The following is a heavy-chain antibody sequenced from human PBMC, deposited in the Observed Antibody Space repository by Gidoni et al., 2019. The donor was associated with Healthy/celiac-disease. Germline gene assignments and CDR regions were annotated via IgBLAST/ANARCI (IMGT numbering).Heavy chain of an antibody. CDR1: GFTFSRYA. CDR3: AKLSGSYSFDY. D-gene: IGHD1-26*01. CDR2: ICGSGGST. J-gene: IGHJ4*02. Sequence: EVQLLESGGGLVQPGGSLRLSCAASGFTFSRYAMGWVRQAPGKGLEWVSAICGSGGSTYYADSGKGRFTISRDNSKNTLYLQMNSLRAEDTAVYYCAKLSGSYSFDYWGQGTLVTVSS. V-gene: IGHV3-23*01.